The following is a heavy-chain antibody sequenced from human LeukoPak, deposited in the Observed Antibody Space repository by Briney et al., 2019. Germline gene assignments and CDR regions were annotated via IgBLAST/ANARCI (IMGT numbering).Heavy chain of an antibody. CDR3: ARARYCSGGSCYSLHY. Sequence: ASVKVSCKASGYTFTSYYMHWVRQAPGQGLAWMGIINPSGGSTGYAQKFQGRVTMTRDTSTSTVYMELSSLRSEDTAVYYCARARYCSGGSCYSLHYWGQGTLVSVSS. D-gene: IGHD2-15*01. J-gene: IGHJ4*02. CDR2: INPSGGST. V-gene: IGHV1-46*01. CDR1: GYTFTSYY.